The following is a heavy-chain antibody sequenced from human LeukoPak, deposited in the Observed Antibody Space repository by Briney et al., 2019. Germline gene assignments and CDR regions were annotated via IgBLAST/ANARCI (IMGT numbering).Heavy chain of an antibody. J-gene: IGHJ4*02. Sequence: GGSLRLSCEASGFTFSSYSMKWVRQAPGKGLEWVSCISSTSSYKYYADSVKGRFTISRDNAKNTLYLQMNSLRAEDTAVYYCAKDQRGIAAAFDYWGQGTLVTVSS. D-gene: IGHD6-13*01. CDR2: ISSTSSYK. CDR1: GFTFSSYS. V-gene: IGHV3-21*04. CDR3: AKDQRGIAAAFDY.